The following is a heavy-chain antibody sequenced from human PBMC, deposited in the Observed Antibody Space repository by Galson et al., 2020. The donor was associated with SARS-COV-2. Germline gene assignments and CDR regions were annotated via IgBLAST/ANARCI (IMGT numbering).Heavy chain of an antibody. D-gene: IGHD6-6*01. V-gene: IGHV4-59*01. J-gene: IGHJ6*02. Sequence: ETSETLSLTCTVSGDSISYYYWSWIRQPPGKGLEWIGYIYYSGSTSYNPSLKSRVTISVDTSKNQFSLKLSSVIAADTAVYYCARLKRPNSSSSGSYYYGMDVWGQGTTVTVSS. CDR2: IYYSGST. CDR1: GDSISYYY. CDR3: ARLKRPNSSSSGSYYYGMDV.